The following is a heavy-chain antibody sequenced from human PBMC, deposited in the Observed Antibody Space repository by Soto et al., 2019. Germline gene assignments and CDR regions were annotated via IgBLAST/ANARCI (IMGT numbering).Heavy chain of an antibody. V-gene: IGHV3-49*03. CDR3: GRGGAWDVSDF. J-gene: IGHJ4*02. CDR2: IRTNVFGATT. Sequence: EVQLVESGGGLEQPGRSLRLACTASGFTFGDYGVSWIRQAPGKGLEWVGFIRTNVFGATTKYAATVKDRFIISRDDSKGIAYIQMNSLRTEDTAVYYCGRGGAWDVSDFWGQGTLVTVSS. D-gene: IGHD1-26*01. CDR1: GFTFGDYG.